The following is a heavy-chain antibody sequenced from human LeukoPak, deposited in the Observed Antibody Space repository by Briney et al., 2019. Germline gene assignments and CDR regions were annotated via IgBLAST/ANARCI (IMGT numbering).Heavy chain of an antibody. Sequence: GGSLRLSCAASGFIFNNYGMDWVRQAPAKGLEWVANIWKDGSQKYYAESVKGRFASSRDDSKNTQGLQMDSMRAEDTAVYYCARDINRGNFDYWGQGILVTVSS. V-gene: IGHV3-33*01. CDR1: GFIFNNYG. CDR3: ARDINRGNFDY. J-gene: IGHJ4*02. D-gene: IGHD1-14*01. CDR2: IWKDGSQK.